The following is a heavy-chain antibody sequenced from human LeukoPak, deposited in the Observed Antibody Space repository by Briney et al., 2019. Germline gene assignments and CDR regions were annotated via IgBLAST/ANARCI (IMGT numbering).Heavy chain of an antibody. J-gene: IGHJ5*02. Sequence: NSSETLSLTCTVSGGSISSAAYYWGWVRQPPAKGLDWIGSIYYTGTTYYSPSLQTRATLSFDTSKNQFSLKLTSVTATDTAVYFCARRPIAAGNNWFDAWGEGTLVTVSS. D-gene: IGHD6-13*01. V-gene: IGHV4-39*01. CDR2: IYYTGTT. CDR3: ARRPIAAGNNWFDA. CDR1: GGSISSAAYY.